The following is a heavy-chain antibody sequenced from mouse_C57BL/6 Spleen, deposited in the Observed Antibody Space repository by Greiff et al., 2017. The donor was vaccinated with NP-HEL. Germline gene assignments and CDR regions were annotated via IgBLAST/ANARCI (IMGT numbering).Heavy chain of an antibody. CDR1: GFTFSDYG. D-gene: IGHD1-1*02. J-gene: IGHJ2*01. CDR2: ISSGSSTI. V-gene: IGHV5-17*01. CDR3: AREVGGDFDY. Sequence: DVKLVESGGGLVKPGGSLKLSCAASGFTFSDYGMHWVRQAPEKGLEWVAYISSGSSTIYYADTVKGRFTISRDNAKNTLFLQMTSLRSEDTAMYYCAREVGGDFDYWGQGTTLTVSS.